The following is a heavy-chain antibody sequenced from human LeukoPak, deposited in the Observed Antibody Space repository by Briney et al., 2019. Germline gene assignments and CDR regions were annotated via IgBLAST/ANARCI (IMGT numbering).Heavy chain of an antibody. CDR1: GFTFINAW. CDR2: IGSKTDGGTA. D-gene: IGHD4-17*01. V-gene: IGHV3-15*04. CDR3: TIVAYGALHY. J-gene: IGHJ4*02. Sequence: GGSLRLSCAASGFTFINAWMTWVRQAPGKGLEWVGRIGSKTDGGTADYAAPVKGRFTIPRDDSKNTLYLQMNSLATEDTGVYYCTIVAYGALHYWGQGTLVTVSS.